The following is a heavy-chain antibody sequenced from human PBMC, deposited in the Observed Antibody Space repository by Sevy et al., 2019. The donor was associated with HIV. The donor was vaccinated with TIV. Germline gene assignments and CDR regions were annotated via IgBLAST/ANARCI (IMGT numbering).Heavy chain of an antibody. V-gene: IGHV3-30*18. J-gene: IGHJ6*02. D-gene: IGHD3-22*01. CDR2: ISFDGDTK. CDR3: AKRGGHDTSGYVSYYYYGMDV. CDR1: GFSFRNFG. Sequence: GGSLRLSCAASGFSFRNFGMHWVRQAPGKGLEWLALISFDGDTKYYGDSVKGRFTISRDNSKNTLYLQMNSLGVEDTDVYYCAKRGGHDTSGYVSYYYYGMDVWGQGTTVTVSS.